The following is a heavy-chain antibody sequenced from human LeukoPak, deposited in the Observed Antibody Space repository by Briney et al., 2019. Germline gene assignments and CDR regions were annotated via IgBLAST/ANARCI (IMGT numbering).Heavy chain of an antibody. Sequence: SETLSLTCTVSGGSISSYYWSWIRQPAGKGLEWIGRIYTSGSTNYNPSLKSRVTMSVDTSKNQFSLKLSSVTAADTAVYYCARDGGPYGDVYFDYWGQGTLVTVSS. J-gene: IGHJ4*02. CDR1: GGSISSYY. V-gene: IGHV4-4*07. D-gene: IGHD4-17*01. CDR3: ARDGGPYGDVYFDY. CDR2: IYTSGST.